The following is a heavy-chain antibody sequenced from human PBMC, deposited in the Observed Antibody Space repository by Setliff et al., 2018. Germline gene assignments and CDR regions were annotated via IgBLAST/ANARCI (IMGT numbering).Heavy chain of an antibody. V-gene: IGHV1-2*02. CDR2: INPNSGGT. CDR1: GYTFTNYA. CDR3: VREGVDSRSSTDYRYYMDV. D-gene: IGHD3-22*01. J-gene: IGHJ6*03. Sequence: ASVKVSCKTSGYTFTNYAIHWVRQAPGQRLQWMGWINPNSGGTNYAQKFQGRVTMTRDTSISTAFMQLSSLRSDDTAVYYCVREGVDSRSSTDYRYYMDVWGKGTTVTVSS.